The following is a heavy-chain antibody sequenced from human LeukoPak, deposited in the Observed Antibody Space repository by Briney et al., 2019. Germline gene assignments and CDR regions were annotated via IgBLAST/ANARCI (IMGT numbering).Heavy chain of an antibody. CDR3: ARDGTYTDYDPDFDY. CDR1: GFTFSTYW. D-gene: IGHD5-12*01. V-gene: IGHV3-7*04. CDR2: IKQDGSEK. Sequence: GGSPRLSCAASGFTFSTYWMSWVRQAPGKGLEWVANIKQDGSEKYHVDSVKGRFTISRDNAKNSLYLQMNSLRAEDTAVYYCARDGTYTDYDPDFDYWGQGTQVTVSS. J-gene: IGHJ4*02.